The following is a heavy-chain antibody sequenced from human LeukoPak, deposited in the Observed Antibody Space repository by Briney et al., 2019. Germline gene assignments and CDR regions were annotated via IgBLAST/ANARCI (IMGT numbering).Heavy chain of an antibody. V-gene: IGHV3-7*01. CDR3: ARGATTFFGRSGGFDY. CDR1: GFTFSSYW. CDR2: IKQDGSEK. Sequence: GGTLRLSCAASGFTFSSYWMSWVRQAPGKGLEWVANIKQDGSEKYYVDSVKGRFTISRDNAKNSLYLQMNSLRAEDTAVYYCARGATTFFGRSGGFDYWGQGTLVTVSS. D-gene: IGHD3-16*01. J-gene: IGHJ4*02.